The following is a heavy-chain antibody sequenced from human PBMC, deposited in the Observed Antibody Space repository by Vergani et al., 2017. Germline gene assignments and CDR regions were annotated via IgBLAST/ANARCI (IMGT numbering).Heavy chain of an antibody. V-gene: IGHV4-34*01. CDR1: GGSFSGYY. CDR2: INHSGSN. D-gene: IGHD4-17*01. Sequence: QVQLQQWGAGLLKPSETLSLTCAVYGGSFSGYYWSWIRQPPGKGLEWIGEINHSGSNNYNPSLESGVTISEDTTKNLFALKLSSVTAADTAVYYCARERGESYGVYNDAFDIWGQGTMVTVSS. J-gene: IGHJ3*02. CDR3: ARERGESYGVYNDAFDI.